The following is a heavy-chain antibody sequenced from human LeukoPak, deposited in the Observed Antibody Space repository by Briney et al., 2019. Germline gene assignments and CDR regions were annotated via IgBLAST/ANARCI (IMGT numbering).Heavy chain of an antibody. D-gene: IGHD6-13*01. CDR2: ISYDGSNK. CDR1: GFTFSSYA. J-gene: IGHJ4*02. Sequence: PGGSLRLSCAASGFTFSSYAMHWVRQAPGKGLEWVAVISYDGSNKYYADSVKGRFTISRDNSKNTLYLQMNSLRAEDTAVYYCAKEPGYSDYWGQGTLVTVSS. CDR3: AKEPGYSDY. V-gene: IGHV3-30*04.